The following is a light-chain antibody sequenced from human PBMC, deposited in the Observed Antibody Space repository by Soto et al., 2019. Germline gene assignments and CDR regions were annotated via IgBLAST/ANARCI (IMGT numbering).Light chain of an antibody. CDR1: SSNIGSNT. Sequence: QPVLTQPPSASGTPGQRVTISCSGSSSNIGSNTVIWYQQLPGTAPKLLIYSNNQRPSGVPDRFSGSKSGTSASLAISGLQSEDEADYYCAAWDDSLNGVVFGGGTKLTVL. CDR3: AAWDDSLNGVV. CDR2: SNN. J-gene: IGLJ2*01. V-gene: IGLV1-44*01.